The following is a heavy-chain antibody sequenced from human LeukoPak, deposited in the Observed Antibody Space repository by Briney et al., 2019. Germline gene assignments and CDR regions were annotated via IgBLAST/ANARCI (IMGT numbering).Heavy chain of an antibody. CDR3: AKEAYDYVWGSYLFDY. CDR2: IWFDGSNK. V-gene: IGHV3-33*06. J-gene: IGHJ4*02. Sequence: GGSLRLSCAASGFTFSSYGMHWVRQAPGKGLEWVAVIWFDGSNKYYADSVKGRFTISRDNSKNTLYLQMNSLRAEDTAVCYCAKEAYDYVWGSYLFDYWGQGTLVTVSS. CDR1: GFTFSSYG. D-gene: IGHD3-16*02.